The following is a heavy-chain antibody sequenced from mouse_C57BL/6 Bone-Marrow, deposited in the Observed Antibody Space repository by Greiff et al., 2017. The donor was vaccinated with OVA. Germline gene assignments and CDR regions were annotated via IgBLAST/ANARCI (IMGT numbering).Heavy chain of an antibody. CDR1: GYTFTSYW. D-gene: IGHD1-1*01. Sequence: VQLQQSGAELAKPGASVKLSCKASGYTFTSYWMHWVKQRPGQGLEWIGYINPSSGYTKYNQKFKDKATLTADKSSSTAYMQLSSLTYEVATVYYCAKDIAFYYYCSSLWFAYWGQGTLVTVSA. CDR2: INPSSGYT. CDR3: AKDIAFYYYCSSLWFAY. J-gene: IGHJ3*01. V-gene: IGHV1-7*01.